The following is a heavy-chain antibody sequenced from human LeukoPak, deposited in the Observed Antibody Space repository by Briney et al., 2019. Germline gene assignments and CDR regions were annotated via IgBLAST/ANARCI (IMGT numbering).Heavy chain of an antibody. CDR1: GYTLNELS. J-gene: IGHJ4*02. D-gene: IGHD6-13*01. V-gene: IGHV1-24*01. CDR2: FDPEDGET. CDR3: ATAYPPSSSWYYCDY. Sequence: ASVKVSCKVSGYTLNELSMHWVRQACGKGLEWMGGFDPEDGETVYAQKFQGRVTMTEDTSTVTAYMELSSLRSEDTAVYYCATAYPPSSSWYYCDYGGQGTLVTVPS.